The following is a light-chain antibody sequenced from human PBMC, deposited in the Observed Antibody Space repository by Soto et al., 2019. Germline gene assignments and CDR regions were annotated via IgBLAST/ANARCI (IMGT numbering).Light chain of an antibody. Sequence: ESVVTQSPCTLSLSPGERATLSCSAIQSVSSSYLAWYQQKPGQAPRLLIYGASSRATGIPDRFSGSGSGTDFTLTISRLEPEDFAVYYCQQYGSSFTFGPGTKVDIK. CDR1: QSVSSSY. V-gene: IGKV3-20*01. CDR3: QQYGSSFT. CDR2: GAS. J-gene: IGKJ3*01.